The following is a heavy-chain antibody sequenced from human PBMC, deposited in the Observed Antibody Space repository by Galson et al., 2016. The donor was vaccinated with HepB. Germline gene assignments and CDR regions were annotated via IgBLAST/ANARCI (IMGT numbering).Heavy chain of an antibody. J-gene: IGHJ4*02. CDR2: ISTSSSTI. V-gene: IGHV3-11*04. Sequence: SLRLSCAASGFTFSDHYMDWVRQAPGKGLEWISYISTSSSTIYYADSVKGRFTISRDNSKNTLSLQMNGLRPEDTAVYYRVKDSTDNWAWDYWGQGTLVTVSS. CDR1: GFTFSDHY. CDR3: VKDSTDNWAWDY. D-gene: IGHD1-1*01.